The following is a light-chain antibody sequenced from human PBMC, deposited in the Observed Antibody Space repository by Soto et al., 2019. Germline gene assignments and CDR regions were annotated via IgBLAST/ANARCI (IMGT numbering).Light chain of an antibody. Sequence: EIVLTQSPGTLSLSPGERATLSCRASQSVSSNYVAWYQQKPGQTPKVLIYRASSRSTGIPDRFSGSGSGTDFTLTIRTLEPEDFAMYYCQQYGSSTLNFGGGTKVE. J-gene: IGKJ4*01. CDR2: RAS. V-gene: IGKV3-20*01. CDR1: QSVSSNY. CDR3: QQYGSSTLN.